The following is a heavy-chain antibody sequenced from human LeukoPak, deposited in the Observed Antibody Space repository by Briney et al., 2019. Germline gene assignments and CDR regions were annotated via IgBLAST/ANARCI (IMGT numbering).Heavy chain of an antibody. V-gene: IGHV1-69*04. CDR1: GGTFSSYA. CDR3: AIWEVVPTGDAFDI. J-gene: IGHJ3*02. CDR2: IIPILGIA. Sequence: GASVKVSCKASGGTFSSYAISWVRQAPGQGLEWMGRIIPILGIANYAQKFQGRVTITADKSTSTAYMELRSLRSDDTAVYYCAIWEVVPTGDAFDIWGQGTMVTVSS. D-gene: IGHD2-2*01.